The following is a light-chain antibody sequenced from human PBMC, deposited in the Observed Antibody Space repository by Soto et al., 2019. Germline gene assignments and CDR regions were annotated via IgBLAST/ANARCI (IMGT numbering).Light chain of an antibody. CDR1: QSISSW. V-gene: IGKV1-5*03. CDR3: QHYKSYSPNT. Sequence: DIQMTQSPSTLSASVGDSVTITCRASQSISSWLAWYQQKPGKAPKLLIYKASSLEGGVPSRFSGSGSGTEFALTISSLQPDEFATYYCQHYKSYSPNTFGQGTKLEIK. J-gene: IGKJ2*01. CDR2: KAS.